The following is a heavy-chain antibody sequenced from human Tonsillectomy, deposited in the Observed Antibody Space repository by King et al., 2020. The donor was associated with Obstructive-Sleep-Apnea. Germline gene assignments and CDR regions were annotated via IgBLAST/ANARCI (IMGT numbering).Heavy chain of an antibody. Sequence: VQLVESGAEVKKPGESLKISCKGSGYSFTSYWIGWVRQMPGKGLEWMGIIYPGDSATRYSPSFQGQCTISADKSISTAYLPWGSLKASDTAMYYCARRDYAGVDNWYFDLWGRGTLVTVSS. CDR1: GYSFTSYW. CDR2: IYPGDSAT. J-gene: IGHJ2*01. V-gene: IGHV5-51*01. D-gene: IGHD4-23*01. CDR3: ARRDYAGVDNWYFDL.